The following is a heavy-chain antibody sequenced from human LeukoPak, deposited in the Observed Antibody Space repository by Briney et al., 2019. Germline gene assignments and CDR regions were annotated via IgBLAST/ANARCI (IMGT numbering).Heavy chain of an antibody. D-gene: IGHD4-17*01. Sequence: SETLSLTCTVSGGSISSYYWSWIRQPPGKGLEWIGYIYYSGSTNYNPSLKSRVTISVDTSKNQFSLKLRSVTAADTAVYYCARLYDDYAGGIDPWGQGTLVTVSS. CDR2: IYYSGST. CDR1: GGSISSYY. V-gene: IGHV4-59*08. CDR3: ARLYDDYAGGIDP. J-gene: IGHJ5*02.